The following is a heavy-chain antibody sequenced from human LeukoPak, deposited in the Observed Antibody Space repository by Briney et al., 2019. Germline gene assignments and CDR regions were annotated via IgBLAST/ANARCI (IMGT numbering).Heavy chain of an antibody. Sequence: PGGSLRLSCAASGFTFSSYAMHWVRQAPGKGLEYVSAISSNGGSTYYANSVKGRFTISRDNSKNTLYLQMGSLRAEDMAVYYCARLVGAMSYYMDVWGKGTTVTVSS. CDR1: GFTFSSYA. CDR3: ARLVGAMSYYMDV. V-gene: IGHV3-64*01. D-gene: IGHD1-26*01. J-gene: IGHJ6*03. CDR2: ISSNGGST.